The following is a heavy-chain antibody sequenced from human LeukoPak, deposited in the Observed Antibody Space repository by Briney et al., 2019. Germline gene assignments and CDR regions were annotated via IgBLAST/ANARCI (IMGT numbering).Heavy chain of an antibody. D-gene: IGHD4-17*01. CDR1: GSIFTSYW. J-gene: IGHJ3*02. CDR2: IYPGDSDT. CDR3: ARLRSAYGDYGDAFDI. Sequence: GASLKISCKGSGSIFTSYWIGWVRQLPGKGLEWMGIIYPGDSDTRYSPSFQGQVTISADKSISTAFLQWSSLKASDTAMYYCARLRSAYGDYGDAFDIWGQGTMVTVSS. V-gene: IGHV5-51*01.